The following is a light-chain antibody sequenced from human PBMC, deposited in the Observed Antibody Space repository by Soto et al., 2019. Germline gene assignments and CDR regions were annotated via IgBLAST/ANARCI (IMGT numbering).Light chain of an antibody. CDR2: AAS. Sequence: DIQMTQSPSSLSAPVGDRVTITCRASQSISSYLNWYQQKPGKAPKLLIYAASSLQSGVPSRFSGRGSGTDFTLTISSLQPEDFATYYCQQSYSTPPTFGQGTRLEIK. V-gene: IGKV1-39*01. J-gene: IGKJ5*01. CDR3: QQSYSTPPT. CDR1: QSISSY.